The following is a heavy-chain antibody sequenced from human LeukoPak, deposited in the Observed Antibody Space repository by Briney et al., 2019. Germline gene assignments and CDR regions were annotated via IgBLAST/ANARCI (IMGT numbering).Heavy chain of an antibody. D-gene: IGHD5-12*01. CDR2: IYHSGST. CDR3: ARAGGYSGYDKNYYMDV. Sequence: SETLSLTCAVSGGSISSSNWWSWVRQPPGKGLEWIGEIYHSGSTNYNPSLKSRVTISVDKSKNQFSLKLSSVTAADTAVYYCARAGGYSGYDKNYYMDVWGKGTTVTVSS. J-gene: IGHJ6*03. CDR1: GGSISSSNW. V-gene: IGHV4-4*02.